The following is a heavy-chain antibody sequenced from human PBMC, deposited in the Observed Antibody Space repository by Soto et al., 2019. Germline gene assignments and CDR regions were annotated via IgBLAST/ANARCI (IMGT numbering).Heavy chain of an antibody. CDR3: ARDGGYVTHFDY. D-gene: IGHD5-12*01. Sequence: EVHLVQSGGGLVQPGGSLRLSCAAYGFAFSSYWLHCVRQAPGKGLMIVSRITGDGTNTSYATSVNGRFTISRDNAKNRVYLQMDSLKAEDTAVYYCARDGGYVTHFDYWGEGALVIGSS. V-gene: IGHV3-74*01. J-gene: IGHJ4*02. CDR1: GFAFSSYW. CDR2: ITGDGTNT.